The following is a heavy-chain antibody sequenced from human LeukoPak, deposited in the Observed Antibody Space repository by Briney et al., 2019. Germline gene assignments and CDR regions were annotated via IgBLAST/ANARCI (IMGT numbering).Heavy chain of an antibody. CDR1: GFTSSSYS. Sequence: PGGSLRLSCAASGFTSSSYSMNWVRQAPGKGLEWVSYINSSSSTIYYADSVKGRFTISRDNAKNSLYLQMNSLRAEDTAVYYCARDHGYCSSTSCHFDYWGQGTLVTVSS. V-gene: IGHV3-48*01. CDR3: ARDHGYCSSTSCHFDY. J-gene: IGHJ4*02. CDR2: INSSSSTI. D-gene: IGHD2-2*01.